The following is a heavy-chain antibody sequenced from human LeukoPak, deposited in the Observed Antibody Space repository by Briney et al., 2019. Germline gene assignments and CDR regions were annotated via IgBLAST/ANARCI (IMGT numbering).Heavy chain of an antibody. CDR1: GFTFSSYA. CDR2: ISGSGGST. J-gene: IGHJ4*02. Sequence: GGSLRLSCAASGFTFSSYAMSWVRQAPGKGLEWVSAISGSGGSTYYADSVKGRFTISTDNSKNTLYLQMNSLRAEDTAVYYCALRITMIVVVRKWGQGTLVTVSS. D-gene: IGHD3-22*01. V-gene: IGHV3-23*01. CDR3: ALRITMIVVVRK.